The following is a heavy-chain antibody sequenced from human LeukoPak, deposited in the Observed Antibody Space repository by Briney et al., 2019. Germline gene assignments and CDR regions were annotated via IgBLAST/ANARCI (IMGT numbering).Heavy chain of an antibody. CDR1: AFTFSSYG. CDR2: ISYDGSNK. Sequence: ARSLRLSCAASAFTFSSYGMHWLRHAPGKGLEGVAVISYDGSNKYYADSVKGRFTISRENSKNTLYLQMNVLRGEDAAVHYCAKDRSWAGDYWGQGTPVTVSS. J-gene: IGHJ4*02. CDR3: AKDRSWAGDY. D-gene: IGHD6-13*01. V-gene: IGHV3-30*18.